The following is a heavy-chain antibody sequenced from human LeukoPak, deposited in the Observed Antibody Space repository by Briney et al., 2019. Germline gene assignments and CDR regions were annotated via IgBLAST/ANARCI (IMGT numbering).Heavy chain of an antibody. CDR1: GGSISSYY. Sequence: SETLSLTCTVSGGSISSYYWSWIRQPPGKGLEWIGYIYYSGSTNYNPSLKSRVTISVDTSKNQFSLKLSSVTAADTALYYCARSWGYFDYWGQGTLVTVSS. CDR3: ARSWGYFDY. J-gene: IGHJ4*02. D-gene: IGHD6-13*01. CDR2: IYYSGST. V-gene: IGHV4-59*01.